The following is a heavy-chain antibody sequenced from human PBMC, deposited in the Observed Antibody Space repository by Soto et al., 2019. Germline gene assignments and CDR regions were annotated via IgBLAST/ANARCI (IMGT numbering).Heavy chain of an antibody. CDR1: GYTFTNFG. Sequence: QVQLVQSGAEVKKPGASVKVSCKASGYTFTNFGISWMRQAPGQGLEWMGRIGADNRDTNYAQNLQARLTMTTDTSTNTAYMELRSLKSDDTAVYYCARDISYGSETAYGYWGQGTLVTVSS. J-gene: IGHJ4*02. CDR3: ARDISYGSETAYGY. V-gene: IGHV1-18*01. D-gene: IGHD3-10*01. CDR2: IGADNRDT.